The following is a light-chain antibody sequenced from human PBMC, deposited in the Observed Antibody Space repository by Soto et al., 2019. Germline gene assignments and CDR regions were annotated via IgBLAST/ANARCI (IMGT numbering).Light chain of an antibody. CDR3: AAWDDSLKGPV. V-gene: IGLV1-44*01. Sequence: QSVLSQPPSASGTPGQRVTISCSGSSSTIGSNPVNWYKQLPGTAPKRLIYSTNQRPSGVPDRFSGSKSGTSASLAISGLQSEDEADYYCAAWDDSLKGPVFGGGTQLTVL. CDR1: SSTIGSNP. J-gene: IGLJ3*02. CDR2: STN.